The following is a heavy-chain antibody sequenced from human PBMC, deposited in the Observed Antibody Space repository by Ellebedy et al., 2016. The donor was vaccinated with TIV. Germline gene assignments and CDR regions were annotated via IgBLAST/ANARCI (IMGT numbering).Heavy chain of an antibody. V-gene: IGHV3-7*01. D-gene: IGHD7-27*01. CDR2: INPDGTAK. CDR3: AAWGDYNY. CDR1: GFMLGNYW. J-gene: IGHJ4*02. Sequence: GESLKISCAASGFMLGNYWMNWVRQTPGRGLEWVANINPDGTAKRYVDSLEGRFTVSRDNAKNSVYLQMNSLRVEDTAVYYCAAWGDYNYWGQGALVTVSS.